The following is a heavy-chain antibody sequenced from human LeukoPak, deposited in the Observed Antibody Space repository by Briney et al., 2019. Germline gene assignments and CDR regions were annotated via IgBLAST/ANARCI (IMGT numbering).Heavy chain of an antibody. CDR3: ARGPRGYCRGGSCYFYYYYMDV. J-gene: IGHJ6*03. CDR1: GGSISSYY. Sequence: NPSETLSLTCTVSGGSISSYYWSWIRKPPGKGLEWIGYIYYSGSTNYNPSLKSRVTISVDTSKNQFSLKLSSVTAADTAVYYCARGPRGYCRGGSCYFYYYYMDVWGQGTTVTVSS. V-gene: IGHV4-59*01. CDR2: IYYSGST. D-gene: IGHD2-15*01.